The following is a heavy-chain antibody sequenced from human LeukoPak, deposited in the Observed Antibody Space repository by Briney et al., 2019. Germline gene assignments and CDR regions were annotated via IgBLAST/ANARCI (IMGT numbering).Heavy chain of an antibody. V-gene: IGHV4-39*01. CDR3: ARLVNPDWLLYLVFDY. CDR2: IYYSGST. J-gene: IGHJ4*02. CDR1: GGSISSSSYY. D-gene: IGHD3-9*01. Sequence: SETLSLTCTVSGGSISSSSYYWGWIRQPPGRGLVGIGRIYYSGSTYYNPPLKSRVTISVDTSKNQFSLKLSSVTAADTAVYYCARLVNPDWLLYLVFDYWGQGTLVTVSS.